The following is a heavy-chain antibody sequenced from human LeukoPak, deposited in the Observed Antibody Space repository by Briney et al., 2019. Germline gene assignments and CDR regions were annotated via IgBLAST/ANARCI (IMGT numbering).Heavy chain of an antibody. V-gene: IGHV3-72*01. Sequence: PGGALRLSCTASGFTFSDHYMDGVRQAPGKGREWVGRITNKANRYTTEYGASVKGRFTISEDDSKNSLYLEMNSLKTEDTAVYYCSYLARGLGKLDYWGQGTLVTVSS. D-gene: IGHD3-16*01. CDR3: SYLARGLGKLDY. CDR1: GFTFSDHY. J-gene: IGHJ4*02. CDR2: ITNKANRYTT.